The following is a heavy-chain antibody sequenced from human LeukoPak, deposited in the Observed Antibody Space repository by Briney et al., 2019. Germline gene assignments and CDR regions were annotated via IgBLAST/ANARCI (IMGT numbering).Heavy chain of an antibody. D-gene: IGHD1-26*01. J-gene: IGHJ6*03. CDR3: ARGRRGSYYSYYYYMDV. CDR1: GYTFTSYD. V-gene: IGHV1-8*03. CDR2: MNPNSGNT. Sequence: ASVKVSCKASGYTFTSYDINWVRQATGQGLEWMGWMNPNSGNTGYAQKFQGRVTITRNTSISTAYMELSSLRSEDTAVYYCARGRRGSYYSYYYYMDVWGKGTTVTVSS.